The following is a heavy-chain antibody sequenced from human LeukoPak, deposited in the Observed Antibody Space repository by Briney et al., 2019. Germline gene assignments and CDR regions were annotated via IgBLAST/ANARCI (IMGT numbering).Heavy chain of an antibody. CDR2: INPSGGST. CDR1: GYTFTSYY. Sequence: GASVKVSCKASGYTFTSYYMHWVRQAPGQGLEWMGIINPSGGSTSYAQKFQGRVTMTRNTSISTAYMELSSLRSEDTAVYYCARAEWFGEPITYYYFDYWGQGTLVTVSS. D-gene: IGHD3-10*01. CDR3: ARAEWFGEPITYYYFDY. J-gene: IGHJ4*02. V-gene: IGHV1-46*01.